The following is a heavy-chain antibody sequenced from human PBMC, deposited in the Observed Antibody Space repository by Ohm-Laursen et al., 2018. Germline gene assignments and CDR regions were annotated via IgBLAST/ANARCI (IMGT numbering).Heavy chain of an antibody. V-gene: IGHV3-66*01. J-gene: IGHJ4*02. Sequence: SLRLSCTASGFTVSSNYMSWVRQAPGKGLEWVSVIYSGGSTYYADSVKGRFTISRDNSKNTLYLQMNSLRAEDTAVYYYASRVQWLALDYWGQGTLVTVSS. D-gene: IGHD6-19*01. CDR3: ASRVQWLALDY. CDR2: IYSGGST. CDR1: GFTVSSNY.